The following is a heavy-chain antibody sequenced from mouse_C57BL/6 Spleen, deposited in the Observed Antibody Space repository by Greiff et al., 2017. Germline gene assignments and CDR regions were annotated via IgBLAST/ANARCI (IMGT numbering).Heavy chain of an antibody. J-gene: IGHJ2*01. CDR1: GYTFTSYW. V-gene: IGHV1-55*01. CDR3: ARGDGYDCYFDD. D-gene: IGHD2-2*01. CDR2: IYPGSGST. Sequence: VQLQQPGAELVKPGASVKMSCKASGYTFTSYWITWVKQRPGQGLEWIGDIYPGSGSTNYNEKFKSKATLTVDTSSSTAYMQLSSLTSEDSAVYYCARGDGYDCYFDDWGQGTTVTVSS.